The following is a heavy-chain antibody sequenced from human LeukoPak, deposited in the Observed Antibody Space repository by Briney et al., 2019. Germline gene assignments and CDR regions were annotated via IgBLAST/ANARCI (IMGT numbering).Heavy chain of an antibody. CDR3: AKSGGYGLIDY. D-gene: IGHD1-26*01. Sequence: SETLSLTCAVSGASISGCGYYWGRIPQPPGKGLDWIGNIYSSGSTYYNASLQSRVTISIDTSKNQFYLRLNSVTAADTAMYYCAKSGGYGLIDYWGQGTRVTVSS. CDR1: GASISGCGYY. J-gene: IGHJ4*02. V-gene: IGHV4-39*01. CDR2: IYSSGST.